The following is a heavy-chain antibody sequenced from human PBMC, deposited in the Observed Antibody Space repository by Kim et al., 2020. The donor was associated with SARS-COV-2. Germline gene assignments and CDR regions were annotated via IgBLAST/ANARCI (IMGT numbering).Heavy chain of an antibody. J-gene: IGHJ4*02. D-gene: IGHD4-17*01. CDR2: T. Sequence: TNYAQKLQGRVTMTTDTSTSTAYMELRSLRSDDTAVYYCARRRGDYVFDYWGQGPLVTVSS. V-gene: IGHV1-18*01. CDR3: ARRRGDYVFDY.